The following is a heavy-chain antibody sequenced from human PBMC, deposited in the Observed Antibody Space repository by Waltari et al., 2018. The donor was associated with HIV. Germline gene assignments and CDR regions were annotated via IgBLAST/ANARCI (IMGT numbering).Heavy chain of an antibody. CDR2: IWYDGTNK. J-gene: IGHJ4*02. CDR1: GFSLINYG. V-gene: IGHV3-33*01. Sequence: QVQLVEPGGGVVQPGKSLRLSCAAPGFSLINYGMKWVRQAPGKGLEWVALIWYDGTNKYYGDSVKGRFTISRDISKNTLYLQMNSLRAEDTAVYFCARDFALDSWGPGTLVTVSS. CDR3: ARDFALDS.